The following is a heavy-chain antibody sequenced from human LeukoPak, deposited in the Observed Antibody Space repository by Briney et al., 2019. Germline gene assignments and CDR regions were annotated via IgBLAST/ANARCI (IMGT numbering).Heavy chain of an antibody. Sequence: PGGSLRLSCAASGFTVSSNYMSWVRQAPGKGLEWVSVIYSGGSTYYADSVEGRFTISRDNSKNTLYLQMNSLRAEDTAVYYCAREVRSSGWYKFDYWGQGTLVTVSS. J-gene: IGHJ4*02. CDR3: AREVRSSGWYKFDY. CDR1: GFTVSSNY. V-gene: IGHV3-66*01. CDR2: IYSGGST. D-gene: IGHD6-19*01.